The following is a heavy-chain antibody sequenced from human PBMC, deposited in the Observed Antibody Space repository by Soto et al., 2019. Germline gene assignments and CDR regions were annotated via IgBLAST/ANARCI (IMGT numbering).Heavy chain of an antibody. V-gene: IGHV4-59*01. D-gene: IGHD2-2*01. Sequence: SETLSLTCTVSGGSISSYYWSWIRRPPGKGLEWIGYIHYSGSTNYNPSLKSRVTISVDTSKNQFSLKLSSVTAADTAVYYCARALYCSTTSCYGPCDYWGQGTLVTVS. CDR3: ARALYCSTTSCYGPCDY. CDR2: IHYSGST. J-gene: IGHJ4*02. CDR1: GGSISSYY.